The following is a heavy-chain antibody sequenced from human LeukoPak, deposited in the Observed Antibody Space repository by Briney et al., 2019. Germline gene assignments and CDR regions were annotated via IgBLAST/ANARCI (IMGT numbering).Heavy chain of an antibody. V-gene: IGHV1-46*01. CDR3: ARVGAVAGLDY. CDR1: GYTFTSYY. D-gene: IGHD6-19*01. Sequence: ASVKVSCKASGYTFTSYYMHWVRRAPGQGLEWMGIINPSGGSTSYAQKFQGRVTMTRDTSTSTVYMELSSLRSEDTAVYYCARVGAVAGLDYWGQGTLVTVSS. CDR2: INPSGGST. J-gene: IGHJ4*02.